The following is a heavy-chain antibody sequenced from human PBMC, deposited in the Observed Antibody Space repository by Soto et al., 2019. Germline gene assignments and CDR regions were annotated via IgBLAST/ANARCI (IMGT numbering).Heavy chain of an antibody. D-gene: IGHD3-16*01. J-gene: IGHJ4*02. CDR3: ARDLFRQRYSFDY. Sequence: PSETLSLTFAVYGGSFSGYYWSWIRQPPGKGLEWIGEINHSGSTNYNPSLKSRVTISVDTSKNQFSLKLSSVTAADTAVYYCARDLFRQRYSFDYWCQATLVSASS. CDR1: GGSFSGYY. V-gene: IGHV4-34*01. CDR2: INHSGST.